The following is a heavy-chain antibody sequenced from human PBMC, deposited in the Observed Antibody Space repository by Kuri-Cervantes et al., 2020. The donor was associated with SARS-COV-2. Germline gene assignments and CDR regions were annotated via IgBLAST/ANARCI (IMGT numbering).Heavy chain of an antibody. D-gene: IGHD3-16*01. V-gene: IGHV3-23*01. CDR2: ISGSGGST. J-gene: IGHJ4*02. CDR3: AKVSWGYYFDY. Sequence: GESLKISCAASGFTFSSYAMSWVRQAPGKGLEWVSAISGSGGSTYYADSVKGRLTISRDNSKNTLYLQMNSLGAEDTAVYYCAKVSWGYYFDYWGQGTLVTVSS. CDR1: GFTFSSYA.